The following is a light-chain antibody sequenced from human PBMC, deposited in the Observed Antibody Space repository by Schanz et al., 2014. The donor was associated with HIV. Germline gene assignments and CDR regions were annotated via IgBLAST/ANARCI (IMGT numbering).Light chain of an antibody. Sequence: NFMLTQPHSVSESPGKTVTISCTRSSGNIDDNYVQWYQQRPGFAPTIVIYENDQRHSGVPNRFSGSIDTSSNSASLSISGLETEDEADYFCHSCDGRSLGVFGGGTKLTVL. CDR1: SGNIDDNY. V-gene: IGLV6-57*04. J-gene: IGLJ3*02. CDR3: HSCDGRSLGV. CDR2: END.